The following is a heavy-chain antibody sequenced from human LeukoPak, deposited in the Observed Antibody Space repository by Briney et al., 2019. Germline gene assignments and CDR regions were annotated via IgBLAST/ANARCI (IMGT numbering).Heavy chain of an antibody. CDR2: IYYSGST. CDR3: ARFRRAYCGGDCLEYYFDY. Sequence: SETLSLTCTVSGGFMRRYYWSWIRQPPGKGLEWIGYIYYSGSTNYNPSLKSRVTISVDTSKNQFSLKLSSVTAADTAVYYCARFRRAYCGGDCLEYYFDYWGQGTLVTVSS. J-gene: IGHJ4*02. D-gene: IGHD2-21*01. CDR1: GGFMRRYY. V-gene: IGHV4-59*01.